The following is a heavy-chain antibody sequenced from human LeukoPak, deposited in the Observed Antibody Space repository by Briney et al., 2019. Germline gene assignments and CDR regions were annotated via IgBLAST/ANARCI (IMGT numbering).Heavy chain of an antibody. CDR1: GYTFTGYY. D-gene: IGHD3-16*02. CDR3: ARNAIYYDYVWGSYRHFDY. V-gene: IGHV1-46*01. Sequence: GASVKVSCKASGYTFTGYYMHWVRQAPGQGLEWMGIINPSGGSTSYAQKFQGGVTMTRDTSTSTVYMELSSLRSEDTAVYYCARNAIYYDYVWGSYRHFDYWGQGTLVTVSS. CDR2: INPSGGST. J-gene: IGHJ4*02.